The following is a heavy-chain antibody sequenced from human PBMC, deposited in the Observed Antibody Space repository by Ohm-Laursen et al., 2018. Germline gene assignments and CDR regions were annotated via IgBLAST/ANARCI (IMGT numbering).Heavy chain of an antibody. CDR2: ISYDGSNK. J-gene: IGHJ4*02. CDR3: AEDATLTYYYDSSGYNGPYYFDY. CDR1: GFTFSSYG. D-gene: IGHD3-22*01. Sequence: SLRLSCAAFGFTFSSYGMHWVRQAPGKGLEWVAVISYDGSNKYYADSVKGRFTISRDNSKNTLYLQMNSLRAEDTAVYYCAEDATLTYYYDSSGYNGPYYFDYWGQGTLVTVSS. V-gene: IGHV3-30*18.